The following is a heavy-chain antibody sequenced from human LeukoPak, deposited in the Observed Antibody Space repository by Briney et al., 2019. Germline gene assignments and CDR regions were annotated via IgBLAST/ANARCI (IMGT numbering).Heavy chain of an antibody. V-gene: IGHV4-34*01. CDR3: ARGRACSSTSCPASTENWFDP. J-gene: IGHJ5*02. CDR1: GGSFSGYY. CDR2: INHSVSI. Sequence: PSETLSLTCAVHGGSFSGYYWSWIRQPPGKGLEWVGEINHSVSINYNPSLKRRVTISVDTSKNQFSLKLSSVTAADTAVYYCARGRACSSTSCPASTENWFDPWGQGTLVTVSS. D-gene: IGHD2-2*01.